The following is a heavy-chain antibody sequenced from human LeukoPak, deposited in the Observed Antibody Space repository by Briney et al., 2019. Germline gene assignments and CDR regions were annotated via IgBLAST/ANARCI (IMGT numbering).Heavy chain of an antibody. CDR3: AELGITMIGGV. V-gene: IGHV3-48*03. CDR1: GFTFSSYE. J-gene: IGHJ6*04. Sequence: GGSLRLSCAASGFTFSSYEMNWVRQAPGKGLEWVSYISSSGSTIYYADSVKGRFTISRDNAKNSLYLQLNSVRAEDTAVYYCAELGITMIGGVWGKGTTVTISS. D-gene: IGHD3-10*02. CDR2: ISSSGSTI.